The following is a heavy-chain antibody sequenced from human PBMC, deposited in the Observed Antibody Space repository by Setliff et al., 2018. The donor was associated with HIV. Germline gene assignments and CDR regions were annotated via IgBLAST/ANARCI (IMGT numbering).Heavy chain of an antibody. Sequence: GSLRLSCAASGFTVSSNSMSWVRQAPGKGLEWVSVIYSVGITYYTDSVKGRFTISRDDAEKSVYLQMNSLRAEDTAVYYCARDFSTYYSIDSWGQGTLVTVSS. V-gene: IGHV3-53*01. CDR3: ARDFSTYYSIDS. CDR1: GFTVSSNS. J-gene: IGHJ4*02. CDR2: IYSVGIT. D-gene: IGHD3-22*01.